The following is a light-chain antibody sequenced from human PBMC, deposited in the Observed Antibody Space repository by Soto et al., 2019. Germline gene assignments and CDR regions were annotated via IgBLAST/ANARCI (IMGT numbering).Light chain of an antibody. CDR1: SSDVDGYNS. V-gene: IGLV2-14*01. CDR3: SSYTSSSTL. Sequence: QSALTQPASVSGSPGQSITISCTGTSSDVDGYNSVSWYQQRPGKAPKLMIYDVSNRPSGVSNRFSGSKSGNTTSLTISGXXXXXXXXXYCSSYTSSSTLFGTGTKLTV. J-gene: IGLJ1*01. CDR2: DVS.